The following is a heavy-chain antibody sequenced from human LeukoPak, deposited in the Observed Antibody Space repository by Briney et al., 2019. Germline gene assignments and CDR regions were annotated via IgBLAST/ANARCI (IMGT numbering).Heavy chain of an antibody. CDR2: IIGSGLTT. CDR1: GFTFSSYS. CDR3: AKDLSPGPD. Sequence: GGSLRLXCAASGFTFSSYSMNWVRQAPGKGLKWVSAIIGSGLTTYYADSVKGRFTISRDNSKNTLYLQMNGLRAEDTAVYYCAKDLSPGPDWGQGTLVTVSS. J-gene: IGHJ4*02. V-gene: IGHV3-23*01.